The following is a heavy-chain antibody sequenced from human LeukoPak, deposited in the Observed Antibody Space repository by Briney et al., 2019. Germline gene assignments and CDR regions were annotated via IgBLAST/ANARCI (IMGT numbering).Heavy chain of an antibody. CDR2: IYYSGTT. D-gene: IGHD6-13*01. CDR1: GGSMSSYY. Sequence: SETLSLTCTVSGGSMSSYYWSWIRQPPGKGLEWIGYIYYSGTTNYNPSLKSRVTISVDTSKNQFSLKLRSVTAADTAVYYCARGVYIAAAQYGYWGQGTPVTVSS. CDR3: ARGVYIAAAQYGY. V-gene: IGHV4-59*01. J-gene: IGHJ4*02.